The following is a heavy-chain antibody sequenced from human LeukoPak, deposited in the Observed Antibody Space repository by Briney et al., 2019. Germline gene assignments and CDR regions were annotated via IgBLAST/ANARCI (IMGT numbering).Heavy chain of an antibody. Sequence: PGGSLRLSCAASGFTFSSYWMHWVRQAPGKGLVWVSRINSDGSSTSYADSVKGRFTISRDNAKNTLYLQMNSLRAEDTAVYYCARAGVSYQLSNWFDPWGQGTLVTVSS. CDR2: INSDGSST. CDR1: GFTFSSYW. D-gene: IGHD2-15*01. CDR3: ARAGVSYQLSNWFDP. J-gene: IGHJ5*02. V-gene: IGHV3-74*01.